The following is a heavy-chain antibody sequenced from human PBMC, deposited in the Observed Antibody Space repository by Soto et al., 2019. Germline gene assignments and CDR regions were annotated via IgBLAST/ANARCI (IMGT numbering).Heavy chain of an antibody. V-gene: IGHV4-4*07. Sequence: PSETLSLTCTVSGGSTSSYYWSWIRQPAGKGLEWIGRIYTSGSTNYNPSLKSRVTMSVDTSKNQFSLKLSSVTAADTAVYYCAREELTIFGVVISGYGMDVWGQGTTVTVSS. CDR3: AREELTIFGVVISGYGMDV. CDR2: IYTSGST. D-gene: IGHD3-3*01. CDR1: GGSTSSYY. J-gene: IGHJ6*02.